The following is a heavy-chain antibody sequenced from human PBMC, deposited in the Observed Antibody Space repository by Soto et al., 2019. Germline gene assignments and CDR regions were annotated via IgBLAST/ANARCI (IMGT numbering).Heavy chain of an antibody. CDR2: ITSSSSTI. V-gene: IGHV3-48*02. D-gene: IGHD5-18*01. J-gene: IGHJ6*02. CDR1: GFTFSSYA. CDR3: ARDARSRGYSYGTYGMDV. Sequence: LRLSCAASGFTFSSYAMHWVRQAPGKGLEWVSVITSSSSTIYYADSVKGRFTISRDNAKNSLYLQMNSLRDEDTAVYYCARDARSRGYSYGTYGMDVWGQGTTVTVSS.